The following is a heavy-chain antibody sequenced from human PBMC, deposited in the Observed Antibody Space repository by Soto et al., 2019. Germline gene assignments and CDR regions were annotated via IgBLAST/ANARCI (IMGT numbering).Heavy chain of an antibody. J-gene: IGHJ4*02. D-gene: IGHD2-21*02. CDR1: GYDFSSYW. CDR3: ARRLGGTEGD. CDR2: IFPGDSET. Sequence: GASLKISCKGYGYDFSSYWIAWVRQMPGIGLEWMGIIFPGDSETRYSRSFQGQVVFSADKSANTAYLQWSSLKASDSAIYYCARRLGGTEGDWGQGTLATVSS. V-gene: IGHV5-51*01.